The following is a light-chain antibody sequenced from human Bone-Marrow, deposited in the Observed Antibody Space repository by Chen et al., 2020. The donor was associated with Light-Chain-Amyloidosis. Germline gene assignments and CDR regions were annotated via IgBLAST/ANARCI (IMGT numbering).Light chain of an antibody. Sequence: YVLTQPSSGSVGPGQTASIACGGNNIGSTSVHWYQQTPGQAPLLVVYDDSYRPSGIPERLSGSNSGNTATLTISRVEAGYEVDYYCQVWDRSSDRPVFGGGTKLTVI. J-gene: IGLJ3*02. V-gene: IGLV3-21*02. CDR1: NIGSTS. CDR2: DDS. CDR3: QVWDRSSDRPV.